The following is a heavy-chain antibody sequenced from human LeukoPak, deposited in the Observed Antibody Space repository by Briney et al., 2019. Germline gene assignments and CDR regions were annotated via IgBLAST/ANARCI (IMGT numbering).Heavy chain of an antibody. Sequence: GGSLRLSCAASGFTFSTFAMSWVRQAPGKGLEWVSTISGSGGRTFYADSVKGRFTISRDNSKNTLILQMNSLRAEDTAIYYCAKAGSSGWSSSGGDYWVQGSLVSVSS. V-gene: IGHV3-23*01. CDR2: ISGSGGRT. CDR3: AKAGSSGWSSSGGDY. D-gene: IGHD6-19*01. CDR1: GFTFSTFA. J-gene: IGHJ4*02.